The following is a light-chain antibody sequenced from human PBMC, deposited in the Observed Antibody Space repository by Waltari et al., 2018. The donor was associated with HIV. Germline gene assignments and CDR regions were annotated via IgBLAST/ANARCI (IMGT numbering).Light chain of an antibody. V-gene: IGLV3-25*03. CDR1: ALAKQS. CDR2: KDS. CDR3: CSYVGSRTLL. J-gene: IGLJ3*02. Sequence: SYELTQPPSVSASPGQTARITCSGDALAKQSAHWYQQKSGQAPVSVIYKDSERPSGIPERFSGSSSGTTVTLTISGVQAEDEADYHCCSYVGSRTLLFGGGTKVTVL.